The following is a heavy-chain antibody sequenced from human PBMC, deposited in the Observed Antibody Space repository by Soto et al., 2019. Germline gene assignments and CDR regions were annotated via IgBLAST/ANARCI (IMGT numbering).Heavy chain of an antibody. CDR2: ISLNSGGT. V-gene: IGHV1-2*02. CDR3: ARDQTGYSSGWASVAMDV. D-gene: IGHD6-19*01. J-gene: IGHJ6*01. Sequence: QVQRFRFGPGMRKPGASLKASCRASGNTFPGYYINWVRQAPGQGLEWMGWISLNSGGTKFAQKFQGRVTMTRDTSISTVYMEYSRLRSDDTAIYYCARDQTGYSSGWASVAMDVW. CDR1: GNTFPGYY.